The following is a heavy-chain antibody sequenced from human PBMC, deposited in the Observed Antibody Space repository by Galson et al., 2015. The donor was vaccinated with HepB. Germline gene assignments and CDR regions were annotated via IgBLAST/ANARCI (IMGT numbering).Heavy chain of an antibody. J-gene: IGHJ4*02. CDR3: ARGAPGDFLTPRPLDY. CDR1: GFTFSSYS. V-gene: IGHV3-21*01. D-gene: IGHD1-26*01. CDR2: ISSSSSYI. Sequence: SLRLSCAASGFTFSSYSMNWVRQAPGKGLEWVSSISSSSSYIYYADSVKGRFTISRDNAKNSLYLQMNSLRAEDTAVYYCARGAPGDFLTPRPLDYWGQGTLVTVSS.